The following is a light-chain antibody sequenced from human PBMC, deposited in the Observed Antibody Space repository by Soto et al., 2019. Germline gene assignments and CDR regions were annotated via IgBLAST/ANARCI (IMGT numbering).Light chain of an antibody. CDR1: QSISSF. Sequence: DIQMTQSPSSLSASVGDRVTITCRASQSISSFLNWYQQKPGKAPELLIYGASSLQSGVPSRFSGRGSGTDFTLTISSLQPGDLATYFCQQTYSNPRTFGQWTRVEIK. V-gene: IGKV1-39*01. CDR2: GAS. CDR3: QQTYSNPRT. J-gene: IGKJ1*01.